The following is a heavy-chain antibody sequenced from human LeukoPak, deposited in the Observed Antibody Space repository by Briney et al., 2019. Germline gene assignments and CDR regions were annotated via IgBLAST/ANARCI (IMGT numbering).Heavy chain of an antibody. CDR2: IRSKANSYAT. CDR1: GFTFSGSA. J-gene: IGHJ3*02. V-gene: IGHV3-73*01. Sequence: GGSLKLSCAASGFTFSGSAMHWVRQASGKGLEWVGRIRSKANSYATAYAASVKGRFTISRDDSKNTAYLQMNSLKTEDTAVYYCTSLAYYYGSGSYYNGIWGQGTMVTVSS. CDR3: TSLAYYYGSGSYYNGI. D-gene: IGHD3-10*01.